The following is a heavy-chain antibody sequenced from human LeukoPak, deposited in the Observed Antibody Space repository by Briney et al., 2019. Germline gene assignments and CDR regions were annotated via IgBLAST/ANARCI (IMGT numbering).Heavy chain of an antibody. CDR2: ITASGGDT. J-gene: IGHJ5*01. D-gene: IGHD4-23*01. CDR1: GFTFSHHS. CDR3: ARRGLQGFCSVNSCHSLFDS. V-gene: IGHV3-23*01. Sequence: PGGSLRLSCVASGFTFSHHSISWVRQAPGKGLEWVSAITASGGDTFYAESVEGRFSVSRDDSKSTVFLQMSSLTADDTGIHFCARRGLQGFCSVNSCHSLFDSWGRGTRVIVSS.